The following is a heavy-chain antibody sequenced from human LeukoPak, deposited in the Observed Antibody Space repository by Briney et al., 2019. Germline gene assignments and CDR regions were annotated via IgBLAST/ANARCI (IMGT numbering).Heavy chain of an antibody. CDR2: IYYSGST. D-gene: IGHD3-3*01. CDR3: ARHVLSGYLNYWYFDL. CDR1: GGSTSSSSYY. V-gene: IGHV4-39*01. J-gene: IGHJ2*01. Sequence: SETLSLTCTVSGGSTSSSSYYWGWIRQPPGKGLEWIGSIYYSGSTYYSPSLKSRVTISVDTSKNQFSLKLSSVTAADTAVYYCARHVLSGYLNYWYFDLWGRGSLVTVSS.